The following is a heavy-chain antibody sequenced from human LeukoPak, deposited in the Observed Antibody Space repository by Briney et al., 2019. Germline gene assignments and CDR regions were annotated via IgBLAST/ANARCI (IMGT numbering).Heavy chain of an antibody. CDR3: ARHVEQWLAYFDY. V-gene: IGHV4-59*08. Sequence: PSETLSLTCTVSGGSISSYYWSWIRQPPGKGLEWIGYIYYSGSTNYNPSLKSRVTISVDTSKNQFSLKLSSVTAADTAVYYCARHVEQWLAYFDYWGQGTLVTVSS. D-gene: IGHD6-19*01. CDR2: IYYSGST. J-gene: IGHJ4*02. CDR1: GGSISSYY.